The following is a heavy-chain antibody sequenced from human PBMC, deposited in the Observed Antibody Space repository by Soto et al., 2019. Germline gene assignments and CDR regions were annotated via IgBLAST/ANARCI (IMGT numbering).Heavy chain of an antibody. CDR2: ISHDGSNK. V-gene: IGHV3-30*18. CDR1: GFTFSSYG. Sequence: QVQLVESGGGVVQPGRSLRLSCAASGFTFSSYGMHWVRQAPGKGLEWVAVISHDGSNKYYGDSVKGRFTISRDNSKNTLYLKMNSRRAEDTAVYYCAKDNCISTSCYRLYNWFDPWGQGALVTVSS. J-gene: IGHJ5*02. D-gene: IGHD2-2*01. CDR3: AKDNCISTSCYRLYNWFDP.